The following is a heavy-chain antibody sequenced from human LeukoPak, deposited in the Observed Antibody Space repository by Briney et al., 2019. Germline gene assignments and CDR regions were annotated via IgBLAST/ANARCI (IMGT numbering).Heavy chain of an antibody. J-gene: IGHJ4*02. V-gene: IGHV4-4*07. CDR1: GGSISLSY. Sequence: TSETLSLTCTVSGGSISLSYWSWIRQPAGKGLEWIGRIYTSGSTNYNPSLKSRVTISVDTSKNQFSLKLSSVTAADTAVYYCARDRTNWGQGTLVTVSS. CDR3: ARDRTN. CDR2: IYTSGST.